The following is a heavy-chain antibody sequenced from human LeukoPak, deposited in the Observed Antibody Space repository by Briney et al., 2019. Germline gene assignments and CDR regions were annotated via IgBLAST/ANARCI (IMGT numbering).Heavy chain of an antibody. Sequence: SQTLSLTCTVSGGSVNSGGYYWSWIRQHPGKGLEWIGYISYSGSTYYNPSLKSRLTISLDTSKNQFSLRLSSINAADAAVYFCAVGPHHYFDSWGQGTLVTVSS. J-gene: IGHJ4*02. CDR3: AVGPHHYFDS. V-gene: IGHV4-31*03. CDR2: ISYSGST. CDR1: GGSVNSGGYY.